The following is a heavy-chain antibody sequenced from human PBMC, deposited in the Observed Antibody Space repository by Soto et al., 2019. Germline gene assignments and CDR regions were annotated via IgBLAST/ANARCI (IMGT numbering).Heavy chain of an antibody. V-gene: IGHV3-30*18. CDR3: AKDQSVLQFDSSGYYSYFYGMDV. Sequence: QVQLVESGGGVVQPGRSLRLSCAASGFTFSTYGMHWVRQAPGKGLEWVAVISYDGSNKYYGDSVKGRFTISRDNSKNTVYVKMNSLRAEDTAVYYCAKDQSVLQFDSSGYYSYFYGMDVWGQGTTVTVSS. CDR1: GFTFSTYG. CDR2: ISYDGSNK. J-gene: IGHJ6*02. D-gene: IGHD3-22*01.